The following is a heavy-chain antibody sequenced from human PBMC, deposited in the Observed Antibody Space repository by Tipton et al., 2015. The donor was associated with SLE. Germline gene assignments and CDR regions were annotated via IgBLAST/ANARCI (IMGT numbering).Heavy chain of an antibody. CDR1: GFTFGDYA. V-gene: IGHV3-49*03. J-gene: IGHJ4*02. D-gene: IGHD6-6*01. Sequence: SLRLSCTASGFTFGDYAMSWFRQAPGKGLEWVGFIRSKAYGGTTGYDASVKGRFTISRDDSKSIAYLQMNSLKTEDTAVYYCTRDVVYSSSQFDYWGQGTLVTVS. CDR2: IRSKAYGGTT. CDR3: TRDVVYSSSQFDY.